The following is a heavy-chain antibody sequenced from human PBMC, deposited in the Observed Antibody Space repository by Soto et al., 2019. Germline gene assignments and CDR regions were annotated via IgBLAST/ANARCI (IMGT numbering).Heavy chain of an antibody. Sequence: ASVKVSCKASGYTFPSYGISWVRQAPGQGLEWMGWISAYNGNTNYAQKLQGRVTMTTDTSTSTAYMELRSLRSDDTAVYYCARVGGYYGDYGFDYWGQGTLVTVSS. V-gene: IGHV1-18*01. D-gene: IGHD4-17*01. CDR3: ARVGGYYGDYGFDY. J-gene: IGHJ4*02. CDR1: GYTFPSYG. CDR2: ISAYNGNT.